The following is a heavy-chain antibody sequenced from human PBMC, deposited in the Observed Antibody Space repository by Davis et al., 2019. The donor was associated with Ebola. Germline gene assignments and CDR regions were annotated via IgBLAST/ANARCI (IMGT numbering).Heavy chain of an antibody. CDR2: IYPGDSDT. CDR3: ARSTMTQDAFDI. CDR1: GYSFTSYW. V-gene: IGHV5-51*01. J-gene: IGHJ3*02. D-gene: IGHD3-22*01. Sequence: KVSCKGSGYSFTSYWIGWVRQMPGKGLEWMGIIYPGDSDTRYSPSFQGQVTISVDKSINTAYLQWSSLKASDTAMYYCARSTMTQDAFDIWGQGTMVTVSS.